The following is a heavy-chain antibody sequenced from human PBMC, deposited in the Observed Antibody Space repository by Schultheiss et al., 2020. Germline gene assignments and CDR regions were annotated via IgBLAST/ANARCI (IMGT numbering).Heavy chain of an antibody. J-gene: IGHJ5*02. CDR3: ARAGYSSGWYWFDWFDP. V-gene: IGHV4-61*02. CDR1: GGSISGDGYY. CDR2: IYTSGST. Sequence: SQTLSLTCTVSGGSISGDGYYWSWIRQHPGKGLEWIGRIYTSGSTNYNPSLKSRVTMSVDTSKNQFSLKLSSVTAADTAVYYCARAGYSSGWYWFDWFDPWGQGTLVTVSS. D-gene: IGHD6-19*01.